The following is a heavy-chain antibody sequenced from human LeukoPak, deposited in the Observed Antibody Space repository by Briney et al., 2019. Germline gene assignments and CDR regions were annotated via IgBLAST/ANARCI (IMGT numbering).Heavy chain of an antibody. D-gene: IGHD2-15*01. V-gene: IGHV4-34*01. J-gene: IGHJ3*02. CDR2: INHSGST. Sequence: PSETLSLTCAVYGRSFSGYYWSWIRQPPGKGLEWIGEINHSGSTNYNPSPKSRVTISVDTSKNQFSLKLSSVTAADTAVYYCARGIGGYAGPFDIWGQGTMVTVSS. CDR3: ARGIGGYAGPFDI. CDR1: GRSFSGYY.